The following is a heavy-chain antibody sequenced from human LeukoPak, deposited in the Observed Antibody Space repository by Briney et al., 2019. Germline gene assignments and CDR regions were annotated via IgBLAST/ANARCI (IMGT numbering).Heavy chain of an antibody. CDR3: TTDPSPGTVTYNWFDP. CDR1: GFTFSSYG. V-gene: IGHV3-15*01. CDR2: IKSKTDGGTT. J-gene: IGHJ5*02. Sequence: PGGSLRLSCAASGFTFSSYGMHWARQAPGKGLEWVGRIKSKTDGGTTDYAAPVKGRFTISRDDSKNTLYLQMNSLKTEDTAVYYCTTDPSPGTVTYNWFDPWGQGTLVTVSS. D-gene: IGHD4-17*01.